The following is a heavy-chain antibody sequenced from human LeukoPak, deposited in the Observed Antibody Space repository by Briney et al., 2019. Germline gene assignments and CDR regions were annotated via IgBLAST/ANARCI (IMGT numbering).Heavy chain of an antibody. Sequence: PGGSLRLSCAASGFTFSMYAMNWVRQAPGKGLEWVSGISGSGGSTYYADSVKGRFTISRDNSKNTLYLQMNSLRAEDTAVYHCAKGRKSYYYGMDVWGPGTTVTVSS. CDR1: GFTFSMYA. CDR2: ISGSGGST. J-gene: IGHJ6*02. CDR3: AKGRKSYYYGMDV. V-gene: IGHV3-23*01.